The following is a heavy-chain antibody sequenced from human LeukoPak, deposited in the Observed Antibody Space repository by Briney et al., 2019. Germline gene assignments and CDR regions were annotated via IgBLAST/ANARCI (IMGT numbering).Heavy chain of an antibody. D-gene: IGHD3-22*01. V-gene: IGHV1-8*03. CDR3: ARETRGYGDAFDI. Sequence: ASVTVSCTASGYTFTSYDINWVRQATGQGLEWMGWMNPNSGNTGYAQKFQGRVTITRNTSISTAYMELSSLRSEDTAVYYCARETRGYGDAFDIWGQGTMVTVSS. CDR2: MNPNSGNT. J-gene: IGHJ3*02. CDR1: GYTFTSYD.